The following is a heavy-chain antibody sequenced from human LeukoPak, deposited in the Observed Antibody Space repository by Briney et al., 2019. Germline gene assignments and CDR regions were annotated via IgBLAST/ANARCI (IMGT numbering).Heavy chain of an antibody. CDR1: GFTVSSNY. J-gene: IGHJ3*02. Sequence: GGSLRLSCAASGFTVSSNYMSWVRQAPGKGLEWVSVLYSGDSTYYADSVKGRFTISRDNSKNTLYLQMDSLRAEDTAVYYCASHGRHNGAFDIWGQGTMVTVSS. CDR2: LYSGDST. D-gene: IGHD2-8*01. CDR3: ASHGRHNGAFDI. V-gene: IGHV3-53*01.